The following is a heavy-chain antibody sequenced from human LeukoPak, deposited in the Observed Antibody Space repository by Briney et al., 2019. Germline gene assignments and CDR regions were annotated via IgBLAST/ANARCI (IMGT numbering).Heavy chain of an antibody. V-gene: IGHV1-24*01. CDR1: GYTLTELS. CDR3: ATFPHLYYYYYGMDV. CDR2: FDPEDGET. Sequence: ASVKVSCKVSGYTLTELSMHWVRQAPGKGREWMGGFDPEDGETIYAQKFQGRVTMTEDTSTDTAYMELSSLRSEDTAVYYCATFPHLYYYYYGMDVWGQGTTVTVSS. J-gene: IGHJ6*02.